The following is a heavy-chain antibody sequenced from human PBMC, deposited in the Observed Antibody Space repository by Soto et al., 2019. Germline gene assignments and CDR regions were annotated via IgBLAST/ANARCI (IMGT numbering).Heavy chain of an antibody. CDR1: GYTFSNFW. CDR3: ARTYNPSCHFDY. V-gene: IGHV5-51*01. D-gene: IGHD1-1*01. CDR2: TYVAVSDT. J-gene: IGHJ4*02. Sequence: GESLKTSCEGSGYTFSNFWIGWLRQRPGKGLESMGSTYVAVSDTRYSPSFQGHVTISVDKSISAAYLQWSSLKSSDTASYYCARTYNPSCHFDYWCQGTLVTVSS.